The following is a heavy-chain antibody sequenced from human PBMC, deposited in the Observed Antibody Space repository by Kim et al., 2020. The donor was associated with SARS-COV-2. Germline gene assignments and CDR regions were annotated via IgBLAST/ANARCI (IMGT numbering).Heavy chain of an antibody. D-gene: IGHD3-16*01. Sequence: SETLSLTCTVSDDSVSNYYWSWIRQPPGKGLKWMGNIYYGGGTNYKPSLKSRVPISLTTSKKNFSLKLTSVTAADPAFYSWSEGGRNYYDLYLTSWG. CDR2: IYYGGGT. CDR3: SEGGRNYYDLYLTS. V-gene: IGHV4-59*08. J-gene: IGHJ5*01. CDR1: DDSVSNYY.